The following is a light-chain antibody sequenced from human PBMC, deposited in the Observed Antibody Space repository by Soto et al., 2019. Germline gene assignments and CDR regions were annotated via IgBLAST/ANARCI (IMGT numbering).Light chain of an antibody. CDR1: QSISSY. CDR3: QQSYRTPF. J-gene: IGKJ3*01. V-gene: IGKV1-39*01. CDR2: AAS. Sequence: DIQMTQSPSSLSASVGDRVTITCRASQSISSYLNWYQQKPGKAPKLLIYAASSLQSGVPTRFSGSGSGTDFTLTISSLQPEDFATYYCQQSYRTPFFSPGTKVDIK.